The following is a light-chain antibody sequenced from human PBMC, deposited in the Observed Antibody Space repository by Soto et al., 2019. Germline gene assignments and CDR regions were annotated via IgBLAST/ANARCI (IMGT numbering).Light chain of an antibody. CDR2: QNS. J-gene: IGLJ2*01. CDR1: KLGDKF. V-gene: IGLV3-1*01. CDR3: QAWDITTSNVV. Sequence: SYELTQPPSVSVSPGQTASITCSGSKLGDKFACWYQQRPGQSPVLVIYQNSKRPSEIPERFSGSSSGNTATLTISGTQPIDEADYYCQAWDITTSNVVFGGGTKLTVL.